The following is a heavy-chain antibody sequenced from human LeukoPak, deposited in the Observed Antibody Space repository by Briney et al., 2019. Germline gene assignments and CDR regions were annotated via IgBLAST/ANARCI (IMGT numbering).Heavy chain of an antibody. CDR3: ARATGSYYSLGY. D-gene: IGHD1-26*01. CDR1: GFTFSGYL. Sequence: GGSLRLSCAASGFTFSGYLMHWVRQAPGKGLVWVSRINSDGSSTSYADSVKGRFTVSRDNAKNTLYLQMNSLRAEDTAVYYCARATGSYYSLGYWGQGTLVTVSS. J-gene: IGHJ4*02. V-gene: IGHV3-74*01. CDR2: INSDGSST.